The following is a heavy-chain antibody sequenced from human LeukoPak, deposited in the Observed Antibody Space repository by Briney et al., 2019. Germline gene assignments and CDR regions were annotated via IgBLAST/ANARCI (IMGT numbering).Heavy chain of an antibody. CDR2: ISGSGGST. V-gene: IGHV3-23*01. CDR3: AKELQFFDWLLPQIDY. D-gene: IGHD3-9*01. J-gene: IGHJ4*02. CDR1: GFTFSSYA. Sequence: PGGSLRLSCAASGFTFSSYAMSWVRQAPGKGLEWVSAISGSGGSTYYADSVKGRFTISRDNSKNTLYLQMNSLRAEDTAVYYCAKELQFFDWLLPQIDYWGQGTLVTVSS.